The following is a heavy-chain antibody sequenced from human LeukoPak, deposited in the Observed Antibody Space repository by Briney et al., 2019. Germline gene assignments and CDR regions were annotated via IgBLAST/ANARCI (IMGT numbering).Heavy chain of an antibody. CDR1: GYSFTSYW. V-gene: IGHV5-51*01. CDR2: IYPGDPDT. Sequence: GESLKISCKGSGYSFTSYWIGWVRQMPGKGLEWMGIIYPGDPDTRYSPSFQGQVTISADKSISTAYLQWSSLKASDTAMYYCARCLVPAPNWFDPWGQGTLVTVSS. D-gene: IGHD2-2*01. J-gene: IGHJ5*02. CDR3: ARCLVPAPNWFDP.